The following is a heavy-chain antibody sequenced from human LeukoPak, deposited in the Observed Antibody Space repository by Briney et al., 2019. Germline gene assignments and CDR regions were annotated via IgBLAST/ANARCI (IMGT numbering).Heavy chain of an antibody. D-gene: IGHD4-23*01. V-gene: IGHV5-51*01. CDR1: GFTFGDYV. J-gene: IGHJ4*02. CDR2: IYPGDSDT. Sequence: GGSLRLSCTASGFTFGDYVMSWVRQAPGKGLEWMGIIYPGDSDTRYSPSFQGQVTISADKSITTTYLQWRSLKASDTAMYYCARPDYGGNSGEYWGQGTLVTVSS. CDR3: ARPDYGGNSGEY.